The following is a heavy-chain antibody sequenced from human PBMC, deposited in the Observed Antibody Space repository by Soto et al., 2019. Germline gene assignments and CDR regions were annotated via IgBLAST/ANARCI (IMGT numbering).Heavy chain of an antibody. Sequence: ASVKVSCKASGYTFTSYAMHWVRQAPGQRLEWMGWINAGNGNTKYSQKFQGRVTITRDTSASTAYMELSSLRSEDTAVYYCAGGSYGDYAAGYYYYMDVWGKGTTVTVSS. D-gene: IGHD4-17*01. J-gene: IGHJ6*03. CDR3: AGGSYGDYAAGYYYYMDV. V-gene: IGHV1-3*01. CDR2: INAGNGNT. CDR1: GYTFTSYA.